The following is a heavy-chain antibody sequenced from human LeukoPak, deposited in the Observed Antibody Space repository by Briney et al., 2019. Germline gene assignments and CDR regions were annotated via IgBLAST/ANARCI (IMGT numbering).Heavy chain of an antibody. Sequence: GGSLRLSCAASGFTFDDYAMSWVRQAPGKGLEWVAFIRYDGSNKYYADSVKGRFTISRDNSKNTLYLQMNSLRAEDTAIYYCATYRQVLLPFESWGQGTLVTVSS. V-gene: IGHV3-30*02. CDR1: GFTFDDYA. CDR2: IRYDGSNK. J-gene: IGHJ4*02. CDR3: ATYRQVLLPFES. D-gene: IGHD2-8*02.